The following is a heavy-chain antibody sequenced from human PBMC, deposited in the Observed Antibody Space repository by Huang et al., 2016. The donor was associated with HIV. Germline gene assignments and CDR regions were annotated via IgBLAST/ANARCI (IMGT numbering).Heavy chain of an antibody. CDR2: INSDGSSP. J-gene: IGHJ4*02. CDR1: GFSISSYW. V-gene: IGHV3-74*01. CDR3: ARDPRIQSWLNFFDY. Sequence: EVQLVESGGGLVQPGGSLRLSCAASGFSISSYWMHWVRQAPGKGRVWVSRINSDGSSPSYADSVKGRFTISRDNAKNTLYPQMNSLRAEDTAVYYCARDPRIQSWLNFFDYWGQGTLVSVSS. D-gene: IGHD3-22*01.